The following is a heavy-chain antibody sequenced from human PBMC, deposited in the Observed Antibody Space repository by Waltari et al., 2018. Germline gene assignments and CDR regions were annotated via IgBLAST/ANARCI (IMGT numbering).Heavy chain of an antibody. CDR3: ARGDGGSGLGASDI. Sequence: QVQLVESGGGVVQSGRSLRLSCVGSGFTFTNHGMNWVRQAPVKGLEWVSVLWYDGSNKNYVDSVKGRFTISRDNSKNTLYLEMNSLRAEDTAVYFCARGDGGSGLGASDIWGQGTMVTVSS. CDR1: GFTFTNHG. D-gene: IGHD3-3*01. J-gene: IGHJ3*02. V-gene: IGHV3-33*01. CDR2: LWYDGSNK.